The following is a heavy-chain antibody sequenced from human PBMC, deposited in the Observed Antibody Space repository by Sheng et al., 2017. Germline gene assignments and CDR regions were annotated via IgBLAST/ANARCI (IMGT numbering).Heavy chain of an antibody. Sequence: QVQLVESGGGVVQPGRSLRLSCAASGFTFSSYGMHWVRQAPGKGLEWVAVISYDGSNKYYADSVKGRFTISRDNSKNTLYLQMNSLRAEDTAVYYCALQGLFPYNWNDRSPSDYYYYGMDVWDQGP. CDR1: GFTFSSYG. J-gene: IGHJ6*02. D-gene: IGHD1-1*01. CDR2: ISYDGSNK. CDR3: ALQGLFPYNWNDRSPSDYYYYGMDV. V-gene: IGHV3-30*03.